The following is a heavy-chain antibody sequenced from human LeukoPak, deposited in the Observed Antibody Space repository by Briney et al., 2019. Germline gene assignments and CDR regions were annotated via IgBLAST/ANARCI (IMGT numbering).Heavy chain of an antibody. CDR3: AKNEGYWDSSGPDY. CDR1: GFTFDDCA. CDR2: ISGDGGST. J-gene: IGHJ4*02. V-gene: IGHV3-43*02. D-gene: IGHD3-22*01. Sequence: PGGSLRLSCAASGFTFDDCAMHWVRQAPGKGLEWVSLISGDGGSTYYADSVKGRFTTSRDNSKNSLYLQMNSLRTEDTALYYCAKNEGYWDSSGPDYWGQGTLVTVSS.